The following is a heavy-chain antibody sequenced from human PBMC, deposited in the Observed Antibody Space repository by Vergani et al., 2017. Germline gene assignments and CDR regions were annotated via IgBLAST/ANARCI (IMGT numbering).Heavy chain of an antibody. CDR1: GYTFSNYY. D-gene: IGHD3-9*01. Sequence: QVQVVQSGAEVKKSGASVQVSCKTSGYTFSNYYMHWVRQAPGQGLEWMGIINPSGGNTNYAQKFQGRVTMIRDTSTSTVYMELSMLRSEETAIYYCARGDYGNLTGFEYWGQGTLVTVSA. CDR2: INPSGGNT. CDR3: ARGDYGNLTGFEY. J-gene: IGHJ4*02. V-gene: IGHV1-46*03.